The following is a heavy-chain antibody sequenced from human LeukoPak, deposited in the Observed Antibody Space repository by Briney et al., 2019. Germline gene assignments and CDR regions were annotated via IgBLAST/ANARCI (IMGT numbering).Heavy chain of an antibody. CDR3: ARVEYCSGGSCSDFDY. J-gene: IGHJ4*02. V-gene: IGHV1-2*06. CDR2: INPNSGGT. CDR1: GYTFTGYY. D-gene: IGHD2-15*01. Sequence: ASVKVSCKASGYTFTGYYMQWVRQAPGQGLECMGRINPNSGGTNYAQKFQGRVTMTRDTSISTAYMELSRLRSDDTAVYYCARVEYCSGGSCSDFDYWGQGTLVTVSS.